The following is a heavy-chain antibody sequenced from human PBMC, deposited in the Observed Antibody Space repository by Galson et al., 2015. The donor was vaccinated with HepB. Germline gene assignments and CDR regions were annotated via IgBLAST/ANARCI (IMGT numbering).Heavy chain of an antibody. J-gene: IGHJ5*02. V-gene: IGHV3-30-3*01. CDR3: ARDTCSGGSCYWFDP. D-gene: IGHD2-15*01. CDR2: ISYDGSNK. Sequence: SLRLSCAASGFTFSSYWMSWVRQAPGKGLEWVAVISYDGSNKYYADSVKGRFTISRNNSKNTLYLQMNSLRAEDTAVYYCARDTCSGGSCYWFDPWGQGTLVTVSS. CDR1: GFTFSSYW.